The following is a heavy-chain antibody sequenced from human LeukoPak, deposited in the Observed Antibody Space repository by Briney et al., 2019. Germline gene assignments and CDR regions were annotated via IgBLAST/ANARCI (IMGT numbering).Heavy chain of an antibody. Sequence: GESLKISCKGSGYSFTSYWIGWVRQMPGKGLEWMGIIYPGDSDTRYSPSFQGQVTISADKSISTAYLQWSSLKASDTAMYYCARAYYYDSSGYYGRLGIYFDYWDQGTLVTVSS. J-gene: IGHJ4*02. V-gene: IGHV5-51*01. CDR2: IYPGDSDT. D-gene: IGHD3-22*01. CDR1: GYSFTSYW. CDR3: ARAYYYDSSGYYGRLGIYFDY.